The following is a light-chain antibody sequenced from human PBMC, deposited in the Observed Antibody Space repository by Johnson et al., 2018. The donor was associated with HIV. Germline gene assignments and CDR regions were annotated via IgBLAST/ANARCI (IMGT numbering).Light chain of an antibody. J-gene: IGLJ1*01. CDR1: SSNIGNNY. Sequence: QPVLTQPPSVSAAPGQKVTISCSGSSSNIGNNYVSWYQQLPGTAPKLLIYDNNRRPSGIPDRFSGSKSGTSATLGITGLQTGDEADYYCGAWDILMRTAFCGTGTKVTVL. CDR2: DNN. CDR3: GAWDILMRTAF. V-gene: IGLV1-51*01.